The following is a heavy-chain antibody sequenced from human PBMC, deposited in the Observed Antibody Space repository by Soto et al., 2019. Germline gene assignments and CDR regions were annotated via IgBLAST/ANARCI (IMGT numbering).Heavy chain of an antibody. CDR1: GFTFSSYA. Sequence: GGSLRLSCAASGFTFSSYAMSWVRQAPGKGLEWVSAISGSSGSTYYADSVKGRFTISRDNAKNTLYLQMNSLRAEDTALYYCAKSPYYYDSSMDVWGQGTTVTV. CDR2: ISGSSGST. V-gene: IGHV3-23*01. CDR3: AKSPYYYDSSMDV. D-gene: IGHD3-22*01. J-gene: IGHJ6*02.